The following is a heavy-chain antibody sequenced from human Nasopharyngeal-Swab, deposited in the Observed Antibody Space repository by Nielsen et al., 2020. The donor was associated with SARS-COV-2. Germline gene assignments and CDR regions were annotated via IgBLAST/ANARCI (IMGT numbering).Heavy chain of an antibody. CDR3: ARQAGGNYYLNFDY. CDR2: IYPDDSDT. J-gene: IGHJ4*02. V-gene: IGHV5-51*01. Sequence: KVSCKGSGYSFTSYWIGWVRQMPGKGLEWMGIIYPDDSDTRYSPSFQGQVTISADKSISTAYLQWSSLKASDTTMYYCARQAGGNYYLNFDYWGQGTLVTVSS. D-gene: IGHD1-26*01. CDR1: GYSFTSYW.